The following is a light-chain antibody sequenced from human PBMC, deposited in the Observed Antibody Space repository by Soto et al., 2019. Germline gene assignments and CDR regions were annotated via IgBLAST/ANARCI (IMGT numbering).Light chain of an antibody. V-gene: IGLV2-14*03. CDR2: EVS. J-gene: IGLJ3*02. Sequence: QSALTQPASVSGSPGQSITISCTGTSSDVGGYNYVSWFQQHPGKAPKLKIYEVSNRPSGVSNRFSGSKSGYTASLTISELQAEDEAHYYCTSFTSSSTRVFGGGTKVTVL. CDR1: SSDVGGYNY. CDR3: TSFTSSSTRV.